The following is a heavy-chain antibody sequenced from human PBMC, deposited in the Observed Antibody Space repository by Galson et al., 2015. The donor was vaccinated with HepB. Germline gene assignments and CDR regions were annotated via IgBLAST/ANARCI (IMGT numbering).Heavy chain of an antibody. D-gene: IGHD2-15*01. V-gene: IGHV2-5*01. Sequence: PALGKPTQTLTLTCTFSGFSLSTRAVGVTWIRQPPGKALEWLALIYGNDEKHYSPSLRSRLTITKDTSKDQVVLRMTNMDSVDPATYYLAHDIVGSGFDPCGQGPLVTISS. J-gene: IGHJ5*02. CDR3: AHDIVGSGFDP. CDR1: GFSLSTRAVG. CDR2: IYGNDEK.